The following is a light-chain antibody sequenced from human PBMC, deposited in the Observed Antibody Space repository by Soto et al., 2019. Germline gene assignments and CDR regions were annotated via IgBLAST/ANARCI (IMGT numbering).Light chain of an antibody. Sequence: QSVLTQPPSVSAAPGQKVTISCSGTSSNIGGNSVSWYQQLPETAPELLIHDNSKRPSGIPDRFSGSKSGTSATLGIAGRQTGDEAYYYCATWDSSLNGVVFGGGTKLTVL. CDR1: SSNIGGNS. J-gene: IGLJ2*01. CDR3: ATWDSSLNGVV. V-gene: IGLV1-51*01. CDR2: DNS.